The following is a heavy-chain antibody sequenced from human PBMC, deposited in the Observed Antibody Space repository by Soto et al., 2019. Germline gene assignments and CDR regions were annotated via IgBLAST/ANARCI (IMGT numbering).Heavy chain of an antibody. V-gene: IGHV4-59*08. J-gene: IGHJ6*02. CDR3: LTQGFGPLHGLVDV. CDR2: ISYSGST. Sequence: SETLSLTCTFSGASFSSISNHYCSWIRQPPGKGLEWIGYISYSGSTSYNPSLKSRLIISVDTSQNQVSLKLASVTAADTAVYYCLTQGFGPLHGLVDVWGQGTTVTVSS. D-gene: IGHD3-10*01. CDR1: GASFSSISNHY.